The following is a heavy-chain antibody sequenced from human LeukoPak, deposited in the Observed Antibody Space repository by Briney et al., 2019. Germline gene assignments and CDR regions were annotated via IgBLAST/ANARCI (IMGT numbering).Heavy chain of an antibody. Sequence: SETLSLTCAVSGYSISSGYYWGWIRQPPGKGLEWIGSIYQSGSTYYTPSLVSRVTISVDTSKNQFSLKLSSVTAADTAVYYCAREVVTGTTAYYYYMDVWGKGTTVTVSS. CDR3: AREVVTGTTAYYYYMDV. CDR2: IYQSGST. D-gene: IGHD1-7*01. J-gene: IGHJ6*03. V-gene: IGHV4-38-2*02. CDR1: GYSISSGYY.